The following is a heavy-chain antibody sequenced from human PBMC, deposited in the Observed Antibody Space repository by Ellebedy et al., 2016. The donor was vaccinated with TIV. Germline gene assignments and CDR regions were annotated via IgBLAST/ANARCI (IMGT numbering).Heavy chain of an antibody. CDR1: GFTFTNYG. CDR3: VHIVVVTATGY. V-gene: IGHV3-23*01. J-gene: IGHJ4*02. D-gene: IGHD2-21*02. CDR2: INTGGENT. Sequence: GESLKISCAASGFTFTNYGMSWVRQAPGKGLEWISAINTGGENTHYADSVKGRFTISRDNSKNTVSLQMNSLKTEDTAVYYCVHIVVVTATGYWGQGTLVTVSS.